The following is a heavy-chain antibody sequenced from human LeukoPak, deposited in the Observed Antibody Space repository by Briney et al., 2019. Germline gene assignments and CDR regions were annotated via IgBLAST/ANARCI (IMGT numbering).Heavy chain of an antibody. V-gene: IGHV3-30*04. CDR3: ARDDRSGWYMVHDAFDI. CDR1: GFTFSSYA. CDR2: ISYDGSNK. D-gene: IGHD6-19*01. J-gene: IGHJ3*02. Sequence: GRSLRLSCAASGFTFSSYAMHWVRQAPGKGLEWVAVISYDGSNKYYADSVKGRFTISRGNSKNTLYLQMNSLRAEDTAVYYCARDDRSGWYMVHDAFDIWGQGTMVTVSS.